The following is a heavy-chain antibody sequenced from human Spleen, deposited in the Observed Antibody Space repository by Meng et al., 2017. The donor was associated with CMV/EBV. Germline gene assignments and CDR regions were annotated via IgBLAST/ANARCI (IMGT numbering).Heavy chain of an antibody. D-gene: IGHD3-3*01. J-gene: IGHJ2*01. Sequence: ASVKVSCKASGYTFTGYYIHWVRQAPGQGLEWMGWINPDSGDTAYTQKFQGRVTMTRDTSITTAYMELSTLTSDDTAVFYCARTYDLKGWYFDLWGRGTLVTVFS. CDR3: ARTYDLKGWYFDL. CDR2: INPDSGDT. V-gene: IGHV1-2*02. CDR1: GYTFTGYY.